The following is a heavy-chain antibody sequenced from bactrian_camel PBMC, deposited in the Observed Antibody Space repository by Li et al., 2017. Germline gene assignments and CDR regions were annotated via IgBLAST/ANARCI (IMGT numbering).Heavy chain of an antibody. Sequence: HVQLVESGGGSVQAGGSLRLSCVASGYIRNSEYVAWFRQTPGKEREGVAGFSPNAVTDYADSVKGRFTISKDSRDLLNLEMNSLKPEDTGIYYCAATSNWKLSGCRLRSDYNVWGQGTQVTVS. V-gene: IGHV3S53*01. CDR3: AATSNWKLSGCRLRSDYNV. J-gene: IGHJ4*01. D-gene: IGHD3*01. CDR1: GYIRNSEY. CDR2: FSPNAVT.